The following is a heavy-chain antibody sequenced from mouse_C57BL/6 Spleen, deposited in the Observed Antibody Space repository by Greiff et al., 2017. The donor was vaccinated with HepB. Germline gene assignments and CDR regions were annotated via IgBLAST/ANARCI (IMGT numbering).Heavy chain of an antibody. Sequence: EVQRVESGAELVRPGSSVKMSCKTSGYTFTSYGINWVKQRPGQGLEWIGYIYIGNGYTEYNEKFKGKATLTSDTSSSTAYMQLSSLTSEDSAIYFCARSSYYSNYGYAMDYWGQGTSVTVSS. D-gene: IGHD2-5*01. V-gene: IGHV1-58*01. CDR2: IYIGNGYT. CDR3: ARSSYYSNYGYAMDY. CDR1: GYTFTSYG. J-gene: IGHJ4*01.